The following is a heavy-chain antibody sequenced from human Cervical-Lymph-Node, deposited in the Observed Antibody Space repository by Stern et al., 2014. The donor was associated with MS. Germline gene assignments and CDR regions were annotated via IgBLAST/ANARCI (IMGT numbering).Heavy chain of an antibody. Sequence: EVPLVESGGGVVRPGGSLRLSCAASGFNFDDYAMSWVRQAPGKGLEWVSGINGNGVSADDADSVRGRFTISRDNAKNSFYRQRNSLRAEDTAVNHCAGVRKSDYGASYFAFWGQGTLVTVSS. CDR2: INGNGVSA. V-gene: IGHV3-20*01. D-gene: IGHD4-17*01. J-gene: IGHJ4*02. CDR1: GFNFDDYA. CDR3: AGVRKSDYGASYFAF.